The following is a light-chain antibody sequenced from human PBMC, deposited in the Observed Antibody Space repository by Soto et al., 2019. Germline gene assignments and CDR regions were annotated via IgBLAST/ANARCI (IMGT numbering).Light chain of an antibody. CDR2: GDT. CDR1: SSNIGANYD. CDR3: QSYDSALSVYVV. V-gene: IGLV1-40*01. Sequence: QSVLTQPPSVSGAPGQRITISCTGTSSNIGANYDVHWYQQLPGTAPKLLIYGDTNRPSGVPDRFSGSKSGTSASLAITGLQAEDGADYYCQSYDSALSVYVVFGGGTKVTVL. J-gene: IGLJ2*01.